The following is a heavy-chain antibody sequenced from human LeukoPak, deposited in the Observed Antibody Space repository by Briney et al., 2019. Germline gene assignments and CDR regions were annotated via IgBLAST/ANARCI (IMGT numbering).Heavy chain of an antibody. V-gene: IGHV4-34*01. Sequence: SETLSLTCAVYGGSFSGYYWSWIRQPPGKGLEWIGEINHSGSTNYNPSLKSRVTISVDTSKNRFSLKLSSVTAADTAVYYCARGRGSSSWYSDYWGQGTLVTVSS. D-gene: IGHD6-13*01. CDR3: ARGRGSSSWYSDY. CDR1: GGSFSGYY. CDR2: INHSGST. J-gene: IGHJ4*02.